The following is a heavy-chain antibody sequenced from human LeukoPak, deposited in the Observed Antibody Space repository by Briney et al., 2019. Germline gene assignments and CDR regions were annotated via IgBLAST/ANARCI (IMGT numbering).Heavy chain of an antibody. D-gene: IGHD2-2*01. CDR1: GFTFSSYS. J-gene: IGHJ5*02. V-gene: IGHV3-21*01. CDR3: ARALTIKVVTAAKGWFDP. CDR2: ISSSSSYI. Sequence: GGSLRLSCAASGFTFSSYSMNWVRQAPGKGLEWVSSISSSSSYIYYADSVKGRFTISRDNSKNTLYLQMNSLRAEDTAVYYCARALTIKVVTAAKGWFDPWGQGTLVTVSS.